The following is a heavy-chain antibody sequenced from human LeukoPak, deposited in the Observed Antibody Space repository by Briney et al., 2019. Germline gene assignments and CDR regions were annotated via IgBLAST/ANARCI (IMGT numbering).Heavy chain of an antibody. CDR3: ARSYGSGSCCAFDI. V-gene: IGHV4-61*02. Sequence: SQTLSLTCTVSGGSISSGSYYWSWIRQPAGKGLEWIGRIYTSGSTNYNPSLKSRVTISVGTSKNQFSLKLSSVTAADTAVYYCARSYGSGSCCAFDIWGQGTMVTVSS. CDR2: IYTSGST. J-gene: IGHJ3*02. CDR1: GGSISSGSYY. D-gene: IGHD3-10*01.